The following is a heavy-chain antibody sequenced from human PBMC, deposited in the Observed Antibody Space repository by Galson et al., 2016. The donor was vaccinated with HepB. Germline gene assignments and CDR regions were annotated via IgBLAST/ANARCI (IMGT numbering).Heavy chain of an antibody. CDR1: DASISFTNW. D-gene: IGHD1/OR15-1a*01. CDR2: MHHGGSS. V-gene: IGHV4-4*02. J-gene: IGHJ4*02. CDR3: ARHLTTPGTRGFGS. Sequence: SETLSLTCAVSDASISFTNWWSWVRQPPGEGLEWIGEMHHGGSSHYNPSLQSRVTISLNISKNQFSLQLSSVTAADTAVYFCARHLTTPGTRGFGSWGRGKLVTVSS.